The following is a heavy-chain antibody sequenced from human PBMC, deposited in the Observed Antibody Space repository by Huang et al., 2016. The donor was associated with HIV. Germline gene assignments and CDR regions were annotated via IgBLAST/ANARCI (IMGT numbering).Heavy chain of an antibody. CDR1: GGSFSGYY. Sequence: QVQLQQWGAGLLRPSETLSLTCAVYGGSFSGYYGTGIRQPPGKGLEWIGEINHSESTNSNPSLKSRITMSVDTTRNQFSLTLTSVTAADTAVYYCARGQGGYYYYYMDVWGKGTTVTVSS. V-gene: IGHV4-34*01. CDR2: INHSEST. J-gene: IGHJ6*03. CDR3: ARGQGGYYYYYMDV.